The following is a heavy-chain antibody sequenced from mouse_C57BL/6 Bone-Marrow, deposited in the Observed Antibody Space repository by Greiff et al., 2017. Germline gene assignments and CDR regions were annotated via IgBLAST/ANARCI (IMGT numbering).Heavy chain of an antibody. Sequence: VQLQQSGAELVRPGASVKLSCTASGFNIKDDYMHWVKQRPEQGLEWIGWIDPENGDTEYASKFQGKATITADTSSNTAYLQLSSLTSEDTAVYYCTTEANWLGGFEVWGTGTTVTVSS. CDR3: TTEANWLGGFEV. CDR1: GFNIKDDY. V-gene: IGHV14-4*01. D-gene: IGHD4-1*01. CDR2: IDPENGDT. J-gene: IGHJ1*03.